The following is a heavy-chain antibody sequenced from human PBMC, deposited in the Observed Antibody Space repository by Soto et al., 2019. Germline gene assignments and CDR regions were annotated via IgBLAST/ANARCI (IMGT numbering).Heavy chain of an antibody. V-gene: IGHV1-69*13. Sequence: SVKVSCKASGGTFSSYAISWVRQAPGQGLEWMGGIIPIFGTANYAQKFQGRVTITADESTSTAYMELSSLRSEDTAVYYCGTLVVVVAATPPYYYGMDVWGQGTTVTVSS. D-gene: IGHD2-15*01. CDR1: GGTFSSYA. CDR3: GTLVVVVAATPPYYYGMDV. J-gene: IGHJ6*02. CDR2: IIPIFGTA.